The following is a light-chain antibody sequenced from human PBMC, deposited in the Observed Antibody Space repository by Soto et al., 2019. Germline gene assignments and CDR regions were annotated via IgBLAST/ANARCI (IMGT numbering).Light chain of an antibody. CDR3: QQSFTTPS. V-gene: IGKV3-15*01. CDR2: GAS. CDR1: QTVSRN. Sequence: EIVMTQSPATLSVSPGERATLSCRSSQTVSRNLAWYQQKPGQAPRLLFYGASTRATGIPARFSGRGFGTDFTLTISSLQPEDFATYYCQQSFTTPSFGQGTRLEIK. J-gene: IGKJ5*01.